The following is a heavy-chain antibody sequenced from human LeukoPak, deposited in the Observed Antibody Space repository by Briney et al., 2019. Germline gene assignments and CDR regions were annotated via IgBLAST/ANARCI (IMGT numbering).Heavy chain of an antibody. CDR1: GGSFSGYY. V-gene: IGHV4-34*01. D-gene: IGHD4-11*01. J-gene: IGHJ4*02. CDR2: INHSGST. Sequence: PSETLSLTCAVYGGSFSGYYWSWIRQPPGKGLEWIGKINHSGSTNYNPSLKSRVTISVDTSKNQFSLKLSSVTAADTAVYYCARGSPSSSNATSDYFDYWGQGTLVTVSS. CDR3: ARGSPSSSNATSDYFDY.